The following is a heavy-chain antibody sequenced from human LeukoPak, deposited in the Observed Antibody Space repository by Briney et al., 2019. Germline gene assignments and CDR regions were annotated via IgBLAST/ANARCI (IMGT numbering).Heavy chain of an antibody. J-gene: IGHJ4*02. CDR3: ARDRVNWNDGVDY. V-gene: IGHV3-48*01. CDR2: ISSGSATI. Sequence: GRSLRLSCAASGFTFSDYNMNWVRQAPGKGLEWVSYISSGSATIYYADSVKGRFTISRDNAKNSLYLQMNSLRAEDTAVYYCARDRVNWNDGVDYWGQGTLVTVSS. CDR1: GFTFSDYN. D-gene: IGHD1-20*01.